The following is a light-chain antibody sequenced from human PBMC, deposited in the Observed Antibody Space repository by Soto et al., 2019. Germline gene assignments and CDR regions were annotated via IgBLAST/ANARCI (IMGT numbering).Light chain of an antibody. J-gene: IGKJ4*01. CDR1: QSVSSNY. CDR3: QQLSTYPLT. Sequence: EIVLTQSPGTLSLSPGEGATLSCRASQSVSSNYLAWYQQEPGQAPRLLIFGASNRASDIPDRFSGSGSGTDFTLTISRLEPEDFATYYCQQLSTYPLTFGGGTKVEIK. CDR2: GAS. V-gene: IGKV3-20*01.